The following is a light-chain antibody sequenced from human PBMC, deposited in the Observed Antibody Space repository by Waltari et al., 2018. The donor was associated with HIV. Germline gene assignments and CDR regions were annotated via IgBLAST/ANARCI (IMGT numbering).Light chain of an antibody. CDR2: EVS. V-gene: IGLV2-14*01. J-gene: IGLJ2*01. CDR1: SSDVGGYNY. CDR3: SSYTSSSTVV. Sequence: QSALTQPASVSGSPGQSITISCTGTSSDVGGYNYVSWYQQHPGKAPKLMIYEVSNRPSGVSNRFSGSKSGNTASLTISGLQAEDEAAYYCSSYTSSSTVVFGGGTKLTVL.